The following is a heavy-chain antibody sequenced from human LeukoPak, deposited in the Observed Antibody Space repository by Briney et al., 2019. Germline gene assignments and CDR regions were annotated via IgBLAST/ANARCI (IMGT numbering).Heavy chain of an antibody. Sequence: GGSLRLSCAASGFTFSSYWMHWVRQTPGKGLVWVSRINPDGSSTNYADSVKGRFTISKDNAQNTLYLQVNSLRAEDTAVYYCARQWGHGDYKTDYWGQGTLVTVSS. CDR2: INPDGSST. J-gene: IGHJ4*02. CDR3: ARQWGHGDYKTDY. D-gene: IGHD4-17*01. V-gene: IGHV3-74*01. CDR1: GFTFSSYW.